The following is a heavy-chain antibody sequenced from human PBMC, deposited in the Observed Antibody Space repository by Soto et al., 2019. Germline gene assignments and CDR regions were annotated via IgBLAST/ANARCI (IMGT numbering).Heavy chain of an antibody. D-gene: IGHD2-15*01. Sequence: QVQLVESGGGVVQPGGSLTLSCAASGFTFNNYAMHWLRHVPGQGLEWVAVISFNGIDTYYADSVKGLVTISRDNSRNTVFLKVSSLRSEDTAIFYCAGDIERIRGPHHYSVGPGNWGQGTLVTVSS. J-gene: IGHJ4*02. CDR3: AGDIERIRGPHHYSVGPGN. CDR1: GFTFNNYA. CDR2: ISFNGIDT. V-gene: IGHV3-30*04.